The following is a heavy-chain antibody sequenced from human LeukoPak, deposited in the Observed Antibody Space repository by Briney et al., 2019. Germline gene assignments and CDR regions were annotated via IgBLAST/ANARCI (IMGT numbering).Heavy chain of an antibody. D-gene: IGHD3-9*01. J-gene: IGHJ6*02. Sequence: GGSLRLSCVASGFTFNQYSMNWVRQAPGKGLEWVSSICKTSNYIYYADSVKGRFTISRDNAKNSLYLQMNSLRVEDTAVYYCASRYIDWFVPAGVWGQGTTVIVSS. V-gene: IGHV3-21*01. CDR2: ICKTSNYI. CDR3: ASRYIDWFVPAGV. CDR1: GFTFNQYS.